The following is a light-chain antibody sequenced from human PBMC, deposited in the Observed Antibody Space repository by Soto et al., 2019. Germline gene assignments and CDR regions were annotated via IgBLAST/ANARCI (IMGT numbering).Light chain of an antibody. CDR2: DAS. CDR1: QSVSSY. Sequence: EIVLTQSPSTLSLSPGERATLSCRASQSVSSYLAWHQQKPDQAPRLLIYDASNRATGIPARFSGSGSGTDFTLTISSLEPEDFAVYYCQQRSSWPITFGQGTRLEIK. CDR3: QQRSSWPIT. J-gene: IGKJ5*01. V-gene: IGKV3-11*01.